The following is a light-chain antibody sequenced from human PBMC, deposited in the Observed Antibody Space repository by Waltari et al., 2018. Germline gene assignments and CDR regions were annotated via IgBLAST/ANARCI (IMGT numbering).Light chain of an antibody. CDR2: WAS. Sequence: DIVMTQSPDSLAVSLGERATINCKSSLRVLYSSNNKNYLAWYQQKPGQPPKLLIYWASTRESGVPDRFSGSGSGTDFTLTISSLQAEDVAVYYCQQYYSTPSYTFGQGTKLEIK. CDR1: LRVLYSSNNKNY. CDR3: QQYYSTPSYT. J-gene: IGKJ2*01. V-gene: IGKV4-1*01.